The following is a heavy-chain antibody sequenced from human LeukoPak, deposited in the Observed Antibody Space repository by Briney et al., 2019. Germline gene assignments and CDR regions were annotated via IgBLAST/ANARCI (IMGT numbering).Heavy chain of an antibody. CDR1: RYSISSGFY. Sequence: NPSETLSLTCTVSRYSISSGFYWGWIRQPPGKGLEWIGSIYSSGTTYYNPSLKSRVTISVDTSKNQVSLNLRSVTAADTAVYYCARGDSGWYLGLGFDYWGQGTLVTVSS. J-gene: IGHJ4*02. D-gene: IGHD6-19*01. CDR2: IYSSGTT. CDR3: ARGDSGWYLGLGFDY. V-gene: IGHV4-38-2*02.